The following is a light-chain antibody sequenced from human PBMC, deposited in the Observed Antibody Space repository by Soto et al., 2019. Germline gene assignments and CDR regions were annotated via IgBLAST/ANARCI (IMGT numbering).Light chain of an antibody. CDR3: QHYVERSPIT. Sequence: SQSAFSLSVSQGDSATLSCRASQSVXNNLAWYQKKPGQAPRLLSSGASSRATGIPDRFSGSGSGTDFTLTISRLEPEEFALYYCQHYVERSPITFGQVTRLEIK. CDR1: QSVXNN. V-gene: IGKV3-20*01. J-gene: IGKJ5*01. CDR2: GAS.